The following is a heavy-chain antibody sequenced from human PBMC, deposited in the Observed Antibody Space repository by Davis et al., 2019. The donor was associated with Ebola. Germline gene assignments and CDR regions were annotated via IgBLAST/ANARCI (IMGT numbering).Heavy chain of an antibody. V-gene: IGHV3-21*01. CDR2: ISSSSSYI. D-gene: IGHD7-27*01. J-gene: IGHJ2*01. CDR3: ARERLGISGWYFDL. Sequence: PGGSLRLSCAASGFTFSSYSMNWVRQAPGKGLEWVSSISSSSSYIYYADSVKGRFTISRDNAKNSLYLQMNSLRAEDTAVYYCARERLGISGWYFDLWGRGTLVTVSS. CDR1: GFTFSSYS.